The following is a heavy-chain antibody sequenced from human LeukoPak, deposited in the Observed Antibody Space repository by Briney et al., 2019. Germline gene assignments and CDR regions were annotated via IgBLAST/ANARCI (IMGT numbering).Heavy chain of an antibody. Sequence: GGSLRLSCAASGFTFNDYHMSWIRQAPGKGLEWVACISSDNTYTDYADSEKGRFTISRDNPKKSLYLQMNSLRDEDTAVYYCATSYFDSSGYLQYFDDWGQGTLVTVSS. J-gene: IGHJ4*02. CDR2: ISSDNTYT. CDR1: GFTFNDYH. V-gene: IGHV3-11*06. D-gene: IGHD3-22*01. CDR3: ATSYFDSSGYLQYFDD.